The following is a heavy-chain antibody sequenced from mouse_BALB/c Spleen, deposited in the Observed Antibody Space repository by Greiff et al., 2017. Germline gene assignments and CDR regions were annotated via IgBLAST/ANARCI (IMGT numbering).Heavy chain of an antibody. CDR1: GFNIKDTY. CDR3: ARGHYYGYGDFDY. V-gene: IGHV14-3*02. Sequence: VQLQQSGAELVKPGASVKLSCTASGFNIKDTYMHWVKQRPEQGLEWIGRIDPANGNTKYDPKFQGKATITADTSSNTAYLQLSSLTSEDTAVYYCARGHYYGYGDFDYWGQGTTLTVSS. D-gene: IGHD1-2*01. CDR2: IDPANGNT. J-gene: IGHJ2*01.